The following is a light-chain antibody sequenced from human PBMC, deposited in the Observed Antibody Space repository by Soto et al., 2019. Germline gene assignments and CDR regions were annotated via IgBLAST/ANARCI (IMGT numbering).Light chain of an antibody. V-gene: IGKV3-20*01. CDR3: QQYGSSPPIT. Sequence: EIALTQSPGTLSLSPGERATLSCRASHSVSSSYLAWYQQKPGQAPRLLIYGASSRATGITDRFSGSGSGTDFTLTIIRLEPEDFAVYYCQQYGSSPPITFGQGTRLEIK. CDR2: GAS. J-gene: IGKJ5*01. CDR1: HSVSSSY.